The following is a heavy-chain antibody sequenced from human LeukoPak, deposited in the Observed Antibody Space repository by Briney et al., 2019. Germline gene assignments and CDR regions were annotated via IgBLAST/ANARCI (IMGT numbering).Heavy chain of an antibody. CDR1: GGSISSYY. CDR2: IYYSGST. J-gene: IGHJ4*02. V-gene: IGHV4-59*01. D-gene: IGHD2-2*01. CDR3: ASSRLGRFDY. Sequence: SQTLSLTCTVSGGSISSYYWSWIRQPPGKGLEWIGYIYYSGSTNYNPSLKSRVTISVDTSKNQFSLKLSSVTAADTAVYYCASSRLGRFDYWGQGTLVTVSS.